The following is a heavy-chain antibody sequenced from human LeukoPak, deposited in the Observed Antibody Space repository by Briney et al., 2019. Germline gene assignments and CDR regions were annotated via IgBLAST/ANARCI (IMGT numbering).Heavy chain of an antibody. Sequence: PGGSLKLSCAASGFTFSSYWMSWVRQAPGKGLEWVANIKQDGSEKYYVDSVKGRFTISRDNAKNLLYLQMNSLRAEDTAVYYCAMNFDWLPSRVDYWGQGTLVTVSS. CDR1: GFTFSSYW. CDR3: AMNFDWLPSRVDY. V-gene: IGHV3-7*01. D-gene: IGHD3-9*01. CDR2: IKQDGSEK. J-gene: IGHJ4*02.